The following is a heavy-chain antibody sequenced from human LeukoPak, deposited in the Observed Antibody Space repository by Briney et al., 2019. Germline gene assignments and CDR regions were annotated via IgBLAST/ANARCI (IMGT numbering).Heavy chain of an antibody. D-gene: IGHD5-24*01. CDR1: GFTFSSAA. CDR2: IASSGGST. CDR3: AKDIQLST. J-gene: IGHJ3*01. V-gene: IGHV3-23*01. Sequence: GGSLRLSCAASGFTFSSAAMTWVRQAPGKGLELVSLIASSGGSTYYADSVKGRSTISRDNSKNTLSLQMNSLRVEDTAIYYCAKDIQLSTWGLGTMVTVSS.